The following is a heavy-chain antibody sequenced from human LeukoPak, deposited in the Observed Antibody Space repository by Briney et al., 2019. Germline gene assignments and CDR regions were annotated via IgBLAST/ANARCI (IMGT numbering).Heavy chain of an antibody. CDR2: IYYSGST. Sequence: KASETLSLTCTVSGGSISSYYWSWIRQPPGKGLEWIGYIYYSGSTNYNPSLKSRVTISVDTSKNQFSLKLSSVTAADTAVYYCARAWRIVGASYYYYMDVWGKGTTVTVSS. J-gene: IGHJ6*03. D-gene: IGHD1-26*01. CDR3: ARAWRIVGASYYYYMDV. CDR1: GGSISSYY. V-gene: IGHV4-59*01.